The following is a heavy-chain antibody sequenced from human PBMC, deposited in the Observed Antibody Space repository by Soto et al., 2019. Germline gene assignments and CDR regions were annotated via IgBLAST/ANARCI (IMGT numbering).Heavy chain of an antibody. J-gene: IGHJ4*02. V-gene: IGHV3-21*01. CDR3: ARLHFSGLEYHFDY. CDR1: GFTFSRVS. Sequence: GSLRLSCEASGFTFSRVSMNWVRQVPGKGLEWVASISSGSSDTWYADSVKGRFIISRDNAQNSLFLQMNTLRPEDTAMYYCARLHFSGLEYHFDYWGQGTLVTVSS. D-gene: IGHD6-19*01. CDR2: ISSGSSDT.